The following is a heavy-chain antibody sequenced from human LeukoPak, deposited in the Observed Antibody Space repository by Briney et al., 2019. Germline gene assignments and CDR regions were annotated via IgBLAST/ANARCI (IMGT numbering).Heavy chain of an antibody. CDR1: GGTFSSYA. V-gene: IGHV1-69*04. J-gene: IGHJ5*02. D-gene: IGHD2-2*01. CDR3: ARDQAVVVDIGWFDP. Sequence: SVKVSCKASGGTFSSYAFSWVRQAPGQGLEWMGRIIPILDIADYAQEFQGRVTITADKSTSTAYMELSSLRSEDTAVYYCARDQAVVVDIGWFDPWGQGTLVTVSS. CDR2: IIPILDIA.